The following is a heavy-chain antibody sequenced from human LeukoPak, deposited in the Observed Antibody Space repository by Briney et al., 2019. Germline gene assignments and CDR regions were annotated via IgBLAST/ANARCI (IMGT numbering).Heavy chain of an antibody. CDR3: ARHSPGSRSWYVGVRWFDP. V-gene: IGHV4-39*01. CDR2: IYYSGSS. Sequence: SETLSLTCSVSGGSISSSTYYWGWIRQPPGKGLEWIGSIYYSGSSFYNPSLKSRVTMSVDTSKNQFSLKLRSVTAADTAVYYCARHSPGSRSWYVGVRWFDPWGRGTLVTVSS. CDR1: GGSISSSTYY. J-gene: IGHJ5*02. D-gene: IGHD6-13*01.